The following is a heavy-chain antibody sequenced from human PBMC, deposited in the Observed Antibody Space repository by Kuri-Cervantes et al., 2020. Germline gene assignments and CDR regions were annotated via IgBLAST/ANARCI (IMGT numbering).Heavy chain of an antibody. V-gene: IGHV3-7*01. Sequence: GESLKISCAASGFTFSTYWMTWVRKAPGKGLEWVANIKHDGSEKYYVDSVNGRFAISTDNAKNSLYLQMNSLRAEDTAVYYCAKDRGQWLPYYYGMDVWGQGTTVTVSS. CDR2: IKHDGSEK. J-gene: IGHJ6*02. D-gene: IGHD6-19*01. CDR1: GFTFSTYW. CDR3: AKDRGQWLPYYYGMDV.